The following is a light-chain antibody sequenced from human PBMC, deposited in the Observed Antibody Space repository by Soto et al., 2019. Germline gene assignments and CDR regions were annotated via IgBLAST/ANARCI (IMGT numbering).Light chain of an antibody. Sequence: DIQMTQSPSTLSASVGDRVTITCRASQSINSWLAWYQQKPGKVPKLMIFKASSLQSGVPSRFSGSESGTESNLTISSLRPHDFATYYYQQYNNFPWTFGQGTRVEIK. CDR3: QQYNNFPWT. V-gene: IGKV1-5*03. CDR2: KAS. CDR1: QSINSW. J-gene: IGKJ1*01.